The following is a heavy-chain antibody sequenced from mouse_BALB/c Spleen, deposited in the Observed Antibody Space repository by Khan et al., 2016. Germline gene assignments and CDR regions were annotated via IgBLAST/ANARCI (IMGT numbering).Heavy chain of an antibody. Sequence: QIQLVPSGPELKKPGETVKISCKASGYTFTNYGMNWVKQAPGKGLKWMGWMNTYTGEPTYADDFKGRFAFSLKTSARTAYLQINNLKNEDTATYFCARDYDYDGDWYFDVWGAGTTVTVYS. V-gene: IGHV9-3-1*01. CDR2: MNTYTGEP. CDR3: ARDYDYDGDWYFDV. CDR1: GYTFTNYG. J-gene: IGHJ1*01. D-gene: IGHD2-4*01.